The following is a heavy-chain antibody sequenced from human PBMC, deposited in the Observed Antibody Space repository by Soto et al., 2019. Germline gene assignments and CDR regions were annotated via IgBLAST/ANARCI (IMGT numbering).Heavy chain of an antibody. J-gene: IGHJ5*01. CDR3: ARVLSATVRFLIQNWSVS. CDR2: IYYSGST. D-gene: IGHD3-3*01. V-gene: IGHV4-59*02. CDR1: GGSVSSYY. Sequence: PSETLSLTCTVSGGSVSSYYWSWIRQSPGKGLEWIGYIYYSGSTKYKPSLKSRVTISVDTSKNQFSLKVSPVTAADTAVYYCARVLSATVRFLIQNWSVSWGQGILLTVSS.